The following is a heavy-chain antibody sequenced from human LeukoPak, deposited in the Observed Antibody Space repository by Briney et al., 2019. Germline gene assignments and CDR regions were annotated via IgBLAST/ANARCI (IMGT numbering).Heavy chain of an antibody. Sequence: SETLSLTCAVYGGSFSGYYWNWIRQPPGKGLEWIGEINHSGSTNYNLSLKSRVTISADMSKKQVSLKLSPVTAADTAVYYCARDEGGGGYWGQGTLVTVSS. J-gene: IGHJ4*02. V-gene: IGHV4-34*01. CDR1: GGSFSGYY. CDR3: ARDEGGGGY. D-gene: IGHD3-16*01. CDR2: INHSGST.